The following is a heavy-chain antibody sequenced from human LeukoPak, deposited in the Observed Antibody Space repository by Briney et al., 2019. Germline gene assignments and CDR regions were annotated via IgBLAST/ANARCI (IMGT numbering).Heavy chain of an antibody. CDR3: ARDLGYCSSTSCYGYYYGKDV. CDR1: GGTFSSYA. Sequence: SVKVPCKASGGTFSSYAISWVRQAPGQGLEWMGGIIPIFGTANYAQKFQGRVTITADESTSTAYMELSSLRSEDTAVYYCARDLGYCSSTSCYGYYYGKDVWGKGTTVTVSS. D-gene: IGHD2-2*01. J-gene: IGHJ6*04. V-gene: IGHV1-69*13. CDR2: IIPIFGTA.